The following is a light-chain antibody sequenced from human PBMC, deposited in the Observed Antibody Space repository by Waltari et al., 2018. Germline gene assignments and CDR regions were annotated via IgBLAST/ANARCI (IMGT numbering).Light chain of an antibody. J-gene: IGKJ1*01. Sequence: DVVMTQSPLSLPVTLGQPASISCRSSQSLVHSDGNTYLNWFQQRPGQCPRRLIYKVSNRDSGVPDRFSGSGSGTDFTLKISRVEAEDVGVFYCMQATLWPWTFGQGTKVEIK. V-gene: IGKV2-30*02. CDR3: MQATLWPWT. CDR2: KVS. CDR1: QSLVHSDGNTY.